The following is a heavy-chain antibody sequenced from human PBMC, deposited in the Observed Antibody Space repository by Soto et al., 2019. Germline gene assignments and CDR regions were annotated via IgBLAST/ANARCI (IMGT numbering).Heavy chain of an antibody. CDR3: ARVRSPYSSSWYVWYFDY. J-gene: IGHJ4*02. D-gene: IGHD6-13*01. CDR2: IKRDGSEK. CDR1: GFSISDYW. V-gene: IGHV3-7*01. Sequence: PGGSLRLSCAASGFSISDYWMSWVRQAPGKGLEWVANIKRDGSEKYYVDSVKGRFTISRDNSKNTLYLQMNSLRAEDTAVYYCARVRSPYSSSWYVWYFDYWGQGTLVTVSS.